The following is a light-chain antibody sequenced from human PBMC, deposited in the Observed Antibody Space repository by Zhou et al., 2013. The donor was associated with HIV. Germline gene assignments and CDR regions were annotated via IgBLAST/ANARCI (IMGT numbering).Light chain of an antibody. J-gene: IGKJ2*01. V-gene: IGKV2-30*02. CDR3: MQSIQLYT. CDR1: QSLVHSDGNTY. CDR2: KVS. Sequence: DVVMTQSPLSLPVTLGQPASISCRSSQSLVHSDGNTYLNWFQQRPGQSPRRLIYKVSNRDSGVPDRFSGSGSGTDFTLKISRVEAEDVGVYYCMQSIQLYTFGQGTKLEIK.